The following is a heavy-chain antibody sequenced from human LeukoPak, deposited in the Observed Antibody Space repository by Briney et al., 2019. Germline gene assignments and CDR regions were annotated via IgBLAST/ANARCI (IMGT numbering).Heavy chain of an antibody. D-gene: IGHD3-10*01. Sequence: SETLSLTCTVSGGSISSGDYYWSWIRQPPGKGLEWIGYIYYSGSTYYNPSLKSRVTISVDTSKNQFSLKLSPVTAADTAVYYCARELLWFGELATQNWFDPWGQGTLVTVSS. CDR1: GGSISSGDYY. CDR3: ARELLWFGELATQNWFDP. CDR2: IYYSGST. V-gene: IGHV4-30-4*01. J-gene: IGHJ5*02.